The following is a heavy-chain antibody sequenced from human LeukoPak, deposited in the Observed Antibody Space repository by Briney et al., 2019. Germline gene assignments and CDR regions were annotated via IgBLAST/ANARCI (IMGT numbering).Heavy chain of an antibody. Sequence: GGSLRLSCAASGFTFSSYAMSWVRQAPGKGLGRVSTISGGGGGTYYADSAKGRFTISRDNSKNTRSLQMNGLRAEDTAVYYSTKGYSSSYYYYMDVWGKGTTVTVSS. CDR2: ISGGGGGT. J-gene: IGHJ6*03. D-gene: IGHD6-6*01. CDR3: TKGYSSSYYYYMDV. CDR1: GFTFSSYA. V-gene: IGHV3-23*01.